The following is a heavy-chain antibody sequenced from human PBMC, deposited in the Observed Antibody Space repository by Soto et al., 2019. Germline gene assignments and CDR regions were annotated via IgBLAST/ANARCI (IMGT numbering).Heavy chain of an antibody. J-gene: IGHJ2*01. CDR2: ISYDGSNK. V-gene: IGHV3-30*18. CDR3: AKEGEVRPRYWYFDL. Sequence: QVQLVESGGGVVQPGRSLRLSCAASGFTFSSYGMHWVRQAPGKGLEWVAVISYDGSNKYYADSVKGRFTISRDNSKNTLYLQMNSLRAEDTAVYYCAKEGEVRPRYWYFDLWGRGTLVTVSS. D-gene: IGHD3-10*01. CDR1: GFTFSSYG.